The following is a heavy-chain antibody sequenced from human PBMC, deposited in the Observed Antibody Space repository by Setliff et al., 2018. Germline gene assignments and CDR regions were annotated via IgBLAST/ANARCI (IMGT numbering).Heavy chain of an antibody. CDR3: ARVTIAVAGYFDF. CDR2: INAGNGNT. V-gene: IGHV1-3*01. J-gene: IGHJ4*02. D-gene: IGHD6-19*01. Sequence: ASVKVSCKASGYTFTGYAMHWVRQAPGQRLEWMGWINAGNGNTKYSQKFQGRVTITRDTSASTAYMELRSLRSDDTAVYYCARVTIAVAGYFDFWGQGTLVTVSS. CDR1: GYTFTGYA.